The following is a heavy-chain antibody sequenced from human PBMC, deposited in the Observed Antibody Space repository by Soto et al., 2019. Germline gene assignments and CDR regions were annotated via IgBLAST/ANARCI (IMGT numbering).Heavy chain of an antibody. D-gene: IGHD5-18*01. Sequence: PGGSLRLSCAASGFTFSSYAMHWVRQAPGKGLEWVAVISYDGSNKYYADSVKGRFTISRDNSKNTLYLQMNSLRAEDTAVYYCARETWIQLWLQVYYGMDVWGQGTTVTVSS. J-gene: IGHJ6*02. CDR1: GFTFSSYA. CDR3: ARETWIQLWLQVYYGMDV. V-gene: IGHV3-30-3*01. CDR2: ISYDGSNK.